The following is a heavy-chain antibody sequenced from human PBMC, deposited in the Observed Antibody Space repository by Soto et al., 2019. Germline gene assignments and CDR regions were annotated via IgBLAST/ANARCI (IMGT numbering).Heavy chain of an antibody. CDR1: GYTFLDFY. J-gene: IGHJ4*02. CDR2: INPSGGCT. V-gene: IGHV1-46*01. CDR3: ARDKPFSAGY. D-gene: IGHD3-3*02. Sequence: QVHLVQSGTEVKKPGASVKVSCKASGYTFLDFYIHWVRQAPGQGLEWMGFINPSGGCTTYAQQFQGRLTMTKDTSTSTVYMELISLRSEDTAIYYCARDKPFSAGYWGQGTLVT.